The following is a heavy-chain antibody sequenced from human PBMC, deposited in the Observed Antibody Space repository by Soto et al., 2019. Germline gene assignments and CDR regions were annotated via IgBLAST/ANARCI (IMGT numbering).Heavy chain of an antibody. J-gene: IGHJ5*01. V-gene: IGHV4-4*02. CDR1: DGSISSYDW. CDR2: MYHSGGA. Sequence: QVQLQESGPGLVKPSETLSLTCVVSDGSISSYDWWTWVRQPPGKGLEWIGKMYHSGGADYSPSLRGGVTFSPAPPKIPSPLSLPAVPAGDRAFSYGGPANVISWFDSGARETRVAVPQ. D-gene: IGHD3-10*01. CDR3: GPANVISWFDS.